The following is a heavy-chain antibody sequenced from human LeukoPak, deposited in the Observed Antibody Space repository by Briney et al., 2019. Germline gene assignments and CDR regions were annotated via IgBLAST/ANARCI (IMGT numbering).Heavy chain of an antibody. CDR3: ARDRTRKDCSSTSCYFHWFDP. J-gene: IGHJ5*02. D-gene: IGHD2-2*01. Sequence: ASVKVSCKASGYTFTGYYMHWVRQAPGQGLEWMGWINPNSGGTNYAQKFQGRVTMTRDTSISTAYMELSRLRSDDTAVYYCARDRTRKDCSSTSCYFHWFDPWGQGTLVTVSS. CDR2: INPNSGGT. V-gene: IGHV1-2*02. CDR1: GYTFTGYY.